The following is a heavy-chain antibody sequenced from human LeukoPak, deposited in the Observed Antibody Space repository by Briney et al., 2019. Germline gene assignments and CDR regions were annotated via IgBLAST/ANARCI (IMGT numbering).Heavy chain of an antibody. D-gene: IGHD1-7*01. CDR3: ARRVTGTTFGFWFDP. V-gene: IGHV1-69*06. CDR1: GGTFSSYA. J-gene: IGHJ5*02. CDR2: IIPIFGTA. Sequence: ASVKVSCKASGGTFSSYAISWVRQAPGQGLEWMGGIIPIFGTANYAQKFQGRVTITADKSTSTAYMELSSLRSEDTAVYYCARRVTGTTFGFWFDPWGQGTLVTVSS.